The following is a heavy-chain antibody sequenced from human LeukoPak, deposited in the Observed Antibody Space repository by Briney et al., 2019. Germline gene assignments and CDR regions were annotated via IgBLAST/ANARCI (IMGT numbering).Heavy chain of an antibody. CDR2: LDPEDGET. D-gene: IGHD6-19*01. V-gene: IGHV1-24*01. J-gene: IGHJ4*02. CDR1: GYTLTELS. CDR3: ATWSDSSGWPMFDY. Sequence: GASVKVSCKVSGYTLTELSMHWVRQAPGKGLEWMGGLDPEDGETIYAQKFRGRVTMTEDTSTDTAYMELSSLRSEDTAVYYCATWSDSSGWPMFDYWGQGTLVTVSS.